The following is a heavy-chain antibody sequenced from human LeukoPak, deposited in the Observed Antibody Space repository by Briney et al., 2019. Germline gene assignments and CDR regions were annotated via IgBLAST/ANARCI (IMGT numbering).Heavy chain of an antibody. V-gene: IGHV4-34*01. CDR1: GGSFSGYY. CDR3: ARGLNQYRSLGY. J-gene: IGHJ4*02. CDR2: INHSGST. Sequence: SETLSLTCAVYGGSFSGYYWSWIRQPPGKGLEWIGEINHSGSTNYNPSLKSRVTISVDTSKDQSSLKLSSVTAADTAVYYCARGLNQYRSLGYWGQGTLVTVSS. D-gene: IGHD5-12*01.